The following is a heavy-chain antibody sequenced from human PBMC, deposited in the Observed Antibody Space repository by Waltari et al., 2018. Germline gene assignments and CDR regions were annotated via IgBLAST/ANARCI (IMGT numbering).Heavy chain of an antibody. V-gene: IGHV1-2*02. CDR3: ARDFWSAGSR. J-gene: IGHJ4*02. Sequence: QAQLVQSGAEVKKPGASVKVSCKASGYMFSDYHIPWVRQAPGQGPEWMGWVFPDTGGTNYAQKFQGRVTMTRDTSITTAYLELSRLRSDDTAIYYCARDFWSAGSRWGQGTLVTVSS. CDR2: VFPDTGGT. CDR1: GYMFSDYH. D-gene: IGHD3-3*01.